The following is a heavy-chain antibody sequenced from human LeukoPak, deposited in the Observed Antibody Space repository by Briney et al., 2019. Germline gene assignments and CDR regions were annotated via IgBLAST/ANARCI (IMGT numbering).Heavy chain of an antibody. Sequence: PGGSLRLSCAASGFTFDDYAMHWVRQAPGKGLEWVSLISWDGGSTYYADSVKGRFTISRDNSKNSLYLQMNSLRAEDTALYYCAKDALRFLGLYMDVWAKGPRSPSP. CDR2: ISWDGGST. V-gene: IGHV3-43D*03. J-gene: IGHJ6*03. CDR1: GFTFDDYA. D-gene: IGHD3-3*01. CDR3: AKDALRFLGLYMDV.